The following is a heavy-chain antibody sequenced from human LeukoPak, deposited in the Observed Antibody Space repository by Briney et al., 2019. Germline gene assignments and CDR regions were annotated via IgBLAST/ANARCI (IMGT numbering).Heavy chain of an antibody. D-gene: IGHD3-10*01. V-gene: IGHV3-30*04. CDR2: ISYDGSNK. Sequence: GGSLRLSCAASGFTFSSFDMQWVRQAPGKGLEWVAVISYDGSNKYYADSVKGRFTISRDNSKNTLYLQMNSLRAEDTAVHYCARDHDSGSYSDYWGQGTLVTVSS. J-gene: IGHJ4*02. CDR3: ARDHDSGSYSDY. CDR1: GFTFSSFD.